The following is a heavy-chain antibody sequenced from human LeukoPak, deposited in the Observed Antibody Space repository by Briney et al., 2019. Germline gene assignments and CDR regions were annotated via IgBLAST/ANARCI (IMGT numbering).Heavy chain of an antibody. CDR1: GGSISSYY. D-gene: IGHD3-3*01. CDR2: IYYSGST. V-gene: IGHV4-59*01. Sequence: PSETLSLTCTVSGGSISSYYWSWIRQSPGKGLEWIGYIYYSGSTNYNPSLKSRVTISVDTSKNQFSLKLSSVTAADTAVYYCARGSTIFGVVIWNNFDYWGQGTLVTVSS. CDR3: ARGSTIFGVVIWNNFDY. J-gene: IGHJ4*02.